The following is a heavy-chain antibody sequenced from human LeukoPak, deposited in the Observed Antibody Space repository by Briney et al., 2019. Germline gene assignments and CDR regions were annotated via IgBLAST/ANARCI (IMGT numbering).Heavy chain of an antibody. CDR1: GFTFSSYG. D-gene: IGHD5-18*01. Sequence: GGSLRLSCAASGFTFSSYGMHWVRQAPGKGLEWVAVISYDGSNKYYADSVKGRFTISRDNSKNTLYLQMNSLRAEDTAVYYCAKDGGYSYGPGGYWGQGTLVTVSS. J-gene: IGHJ4*02. CDR3: AKDGGYSYGPGGY. V-gene: IGHV3-30*18. CDR2: ISYDGSNK.